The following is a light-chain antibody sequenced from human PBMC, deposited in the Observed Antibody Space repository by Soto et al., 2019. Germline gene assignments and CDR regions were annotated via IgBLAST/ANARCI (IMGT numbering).Light chain of an antibody. CDR2: LAS. CDR1: QSLLNINIYNY. J-gene: IGKJ4*01. CDR3: IQTLQTPFT. V-gene: IGKV2-28*01. Sequence: DILVTQSPLSLSVSLGEPASISCRSSQSLLNINIYNYLDWYLQKPGKSPQLLIYLASNRDTGVPDRFSGSGSDTDFTLKISRVEAEDFGAYYCIQTLQTPFTFGEGTKVDIK.